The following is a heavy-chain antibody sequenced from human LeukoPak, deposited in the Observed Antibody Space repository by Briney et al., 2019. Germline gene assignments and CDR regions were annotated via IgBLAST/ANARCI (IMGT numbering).Heavy chain of an antibody. CDR2: INPNSGGT. CDR3: AREAYYYDSSGYDIARWFDP. D-gene: IGHD3-22*01. CDR1: GYTFTGYY. Sequence: ASVKVSCKASGYTFTGYYMHWVRQAPGQGVEWMGWINPNSGGTNYAQKFQGRVTMTRDTSISTAYMELSTLRSDDTAVYYCAREAYYYDSSGYDIARWFDPWGQGTLVTVSS. J-gene: IGHJ5*02. V-gene: IGHV1-2*02.